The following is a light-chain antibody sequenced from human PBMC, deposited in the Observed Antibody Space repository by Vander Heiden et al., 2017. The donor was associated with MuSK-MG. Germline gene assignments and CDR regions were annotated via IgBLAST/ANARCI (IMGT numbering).Light chain of an antibody. J-gene: IGLJ2*01. CDR2: DDS. V-gene: IGLV3-21*02. CDR1: NIGSKR. CDR3: QVWDSSSDFVV. Sequence: SSVLTPPPSVSVAAGHTAMITCGRNNIGSKRGHWYQQKPGQAPVLVVYDDSDRPSGIPERFSGSNSGNTATLTISRVEAGDEADYYCQVWDSSSDFVVFGGGTKLTVL.